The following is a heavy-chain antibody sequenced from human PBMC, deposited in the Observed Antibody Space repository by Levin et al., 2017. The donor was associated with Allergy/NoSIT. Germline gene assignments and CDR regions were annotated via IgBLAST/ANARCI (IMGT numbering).Heavy chain of an antibody. CDR2: ITSSGYIT. J-gene: IGHJ4*02. Sequence: GGSLRLSCAASGFTFSDYAMSGVRQAPGKGLEWVSSITSSGYITYLADSLKGRFTISRDNSRYTLFLEMSSMRADDTAVYYCAKDLDYYDGSGYDSWGQGTLVTVSS. CDR1: GFTFSDYA. D-gene: IGHD3-22*01. CDR3: AKDLDYYDGSGYDS. V-gene: IGHV3-23*01.